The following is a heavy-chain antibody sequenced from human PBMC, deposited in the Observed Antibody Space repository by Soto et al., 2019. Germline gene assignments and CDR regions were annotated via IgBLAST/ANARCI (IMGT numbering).Heavy chain of an antibody. D-gene: IGHD2-15*01. V-gene: IGHV1-69*06. CDR2: IIPIFGKA. CDR1: AGTFSSYA. CDR3: AHIGVLVAPSRANWFDP. J-gene: IGHJ5*02. Sequence: QVQMVQSGAEVKKPGSSVNVSCKSSAGTFSSYAISWVRQAPGQALEWMGAIIPIFGKANYAQKSQGRVTITAEKSTISAYKELRSLRSEHTAVYYCAHIGVLVAPSRANWFDPWGQGTLVTVSS.